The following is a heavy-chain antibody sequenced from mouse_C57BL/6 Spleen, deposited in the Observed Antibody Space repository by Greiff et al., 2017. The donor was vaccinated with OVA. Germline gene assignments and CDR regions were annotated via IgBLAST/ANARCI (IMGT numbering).Heavy chain of an antibody. CDR2: IRSKSSNDAT. CDR3: AREGCSYAIDY. Sequence: EVHLVESGGGLVQPKGSLKLSCAASGFTFNNYDMHWVRQAPGKGLEWVARIRSKSSNDATYYAESVQDRVTISRDDSQSMLYLQMNSLKSEDTAMYYCAREGCSYAIDYWGQGTSVTVSS. J-gene: IGHJ4*01. CDR1: GFTFNNYD. V-gene: IGHV10-3*01.